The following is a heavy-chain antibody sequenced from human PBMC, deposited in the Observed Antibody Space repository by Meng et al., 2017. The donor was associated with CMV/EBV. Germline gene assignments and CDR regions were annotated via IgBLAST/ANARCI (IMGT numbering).Heavy chain of an antibody. CDR1: GGSISIYS. CDR2: IYTSGST. J-gene: IGHJ2*01. D-gene: IGHD2-2*01. V-gene: IGHV4-4*07. CDR3: ARASAVVPAAIWYFDL. Sequence: SGGSISIYSWSWIRQPAGKGLEWIGRIYTSGSTNYNPSLKSRVTMSVDTSKNQFSLKLSSVTAADTAVYYCARASAVVPAAIWYFDLWGRGTLVTVSS.